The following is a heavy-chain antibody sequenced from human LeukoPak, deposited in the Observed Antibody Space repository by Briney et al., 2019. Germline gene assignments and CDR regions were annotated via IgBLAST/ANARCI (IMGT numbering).Heavy chain of an antibody. CDR1: GGSFSGYY. D-gene: IGHD2-15*01. V-gene: IGHV4-34*01. J-gene: IGHJ5*02. CDR2: INHSGST. CDR3: ARALRCSGGSCYSVGSWFDP. Sequence: PSETLSLTCAVYGGSFSGYYWSWIRQPPGKGLEWIGEINHSGSTNYNPSLKSRVAISVDTSKSQFSLRLSSVTAADTAVYYCARALRCSGGSCYSVGSWFDPWGQGTPVTVSS.